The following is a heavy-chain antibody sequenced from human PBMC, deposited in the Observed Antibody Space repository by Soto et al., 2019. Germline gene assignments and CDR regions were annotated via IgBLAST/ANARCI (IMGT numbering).Heavy chain of an antibody. CDR1: GDSVSSNSAA. J-gene: IGHJ6*02. D-gene: IGHD6-19*01. CDR3: ARGMQWLVLGYYYYGMDV. Sequence: SQTLSLTCAISGDSVSSNSAAWNWIRQSPSRGLEWLGRTYYRSKWYNDYAVSVKSRITINPDTSKNQFSLQLNSVTPEDTAVYYCARGMQWLVLGYYYYGMDVWGQGTTVTVSS. CDR2: TYYRSKWYN. V-gene: IGHV6-1*01.